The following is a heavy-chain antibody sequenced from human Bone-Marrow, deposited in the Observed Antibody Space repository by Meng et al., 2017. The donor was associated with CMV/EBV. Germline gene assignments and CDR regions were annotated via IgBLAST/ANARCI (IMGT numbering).Heavy chain of an antibody. V-gene: IGHV1-2*02. Sequence: ASVKVFCKASGYTFTGYYMHWVRQAPGQGLEWMGWINPNSGGTNYAQKFQGRVTMTRDTSISTAYMELSRLRSDDTAVYYCARGPWELGAFDYWGQGTLVTVSS. CDR1: GYTFTGYY. J-gene: IGHJ4*02. CDR2: INPNSGGT. CDR3: ARGPWELGAFDY. D-gene: IGHD1-26*01.